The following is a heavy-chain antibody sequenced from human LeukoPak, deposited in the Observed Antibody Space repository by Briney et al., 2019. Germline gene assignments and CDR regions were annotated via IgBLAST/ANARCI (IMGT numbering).Heavy chain of an antibody. Sequence: AWGSLRLSCAASGFTFSSYAMHWIRQAPGKGLEWVSYISSSGSTIYYADSVKGRFTISRDNAKNSLYLQMNSLRAEDTAVYYCARDNAWGYYDSSGYCDYWGQGTLVTVSS. CDR3: ARDNAWGYYDSSGYCDY. D-gene: IGHD3-22*01. CDR2: ISSSGSTI. V-gene: IGHV3-48*04. CDR1: GFTFSSYA. J-gene: IGHJ4*02.